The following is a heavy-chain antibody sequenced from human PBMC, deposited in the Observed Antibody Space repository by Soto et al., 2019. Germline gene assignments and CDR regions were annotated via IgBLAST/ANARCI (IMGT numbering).Heavy chain of an antibody. CDR2: IDWDDDK. D-gene: IGHD1-1*01. CDR1: GFSLSTSGMC. V-gene: IGHV2-70*01. Sequence: SGPTLVNPTQTLTLTCTLSGFSLSTSGMCVSWIRQPPGKALEWLALIDWDDDKYYSTSLKTRRTISKDTSKNQVVLTMTNMDPVDTATYYCARIQLDLTNYYYSGMDVWGQGTTVTVSS. CDR3: ARIQLDLTNYYYSGMDV. J-gene: IGHJ6*02.